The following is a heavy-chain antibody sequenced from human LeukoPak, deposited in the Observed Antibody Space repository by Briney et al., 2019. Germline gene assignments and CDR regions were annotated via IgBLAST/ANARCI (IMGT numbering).Heavy chain of an antibody. CDR2: INHSGST. V-gene: IGHV4-34*01. CDR3: ARLETDYYGSGSSWSFDP. J-gene: IGHJ5*02. Sequence: PSETLSLTCAVYGGSFSGYYWSWIRQPPGKGLEWIGEINHSGSTNYNPSLKSRVTISVDTSKNQFSLKLSSVTAADTAVYYCARLETDYYGSGSSWSFDPWGQGTLVTVSS. CDR1: GGSFSGYY. D-gene: IGHD3-10*01.